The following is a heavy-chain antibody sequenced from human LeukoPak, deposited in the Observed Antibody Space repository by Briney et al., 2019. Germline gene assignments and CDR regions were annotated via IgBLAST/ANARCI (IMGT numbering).Heavy chain of an antibody. CDR1: GFNFSNYW. V-gene: IGHV3-74*01. J-gene: IGHJ6*03. CDR2: INSDGINT. CDR3: ARDPLYYYYYYMDV. Sequence: GGSLRLSCAASGFNFSNYWMHWLRQAPGKGLVWVSRINSDGINTSYADSVKGRFTISRDNAKNTLNLQMNSLRAEDTAVYYCARDPLYYYYYYMDVWGKGTTVTVSS.